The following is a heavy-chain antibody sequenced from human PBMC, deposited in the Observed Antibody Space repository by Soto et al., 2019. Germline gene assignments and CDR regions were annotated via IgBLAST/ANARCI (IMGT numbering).Heavy chain of an antibody. Sequence: QVQLVESGGGVIEPGRSRRLSRAASGFTFRNYGMHWVREAPGKGLERLAVIWYDGSNKYYADSVKGRFTISRDNSKNTLYLEMNSLRDEDTAVYYCARDVRSRRYDLWGQGTLVIVSS. V-gene: IGHV3-33*01. J-gene: IGHJ5*02. D-gene: IGHD3-10*02. CDR1: GFTFRNYG. CDR2: IWYDGSNK. CDR3: ARDVRSRRYDL.